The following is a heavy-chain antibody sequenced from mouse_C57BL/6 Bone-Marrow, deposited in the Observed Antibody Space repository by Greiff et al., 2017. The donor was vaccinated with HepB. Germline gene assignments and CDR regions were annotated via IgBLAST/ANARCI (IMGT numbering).Heavy chain of an antibody. CDR3: ARSRLYGNFYWYFDV. CDR2: IYPRSGNT. D-gene: IGHD2-1*01. CDR1: GYTFTSYG. V-gene: IGHV1-81*01. J-gene: IGHJ1*03. Sequence: QVQLQQSGAELARPGASVKLSCKASGYTFTSYGISWVKQRTGQGLEWIGEIYPRSGNTYYNEKFKGKATLTADKSSSTAYMELRSLTSADSAVYFCARSRLYGNFYWYFDVWGTGTTVTVSS.